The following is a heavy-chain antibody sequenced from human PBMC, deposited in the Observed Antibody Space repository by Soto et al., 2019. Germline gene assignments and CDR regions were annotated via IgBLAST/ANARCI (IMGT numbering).Heavy chain of an antibody. CDR2: INPSGGST. J-gene: IGHJ4*02. CDR3: ARAASIRFLEWLLPPPDY. D-gene: IGHD3-3*01. V-gene: IGHV1-46*03. Sequence: QVQLVQSGAEVKKPGASVKVSCKASGYTFTSYYMHWVRQAPGQGLEWMGIINPSGGSTSYAQKFQGRVTMTRDPSTRTVYMELSSLRSEDTAVYYCARAASIRFLEWLLPPPDYWGQGTLVTVSS. CDR1: GYTFTSYY.